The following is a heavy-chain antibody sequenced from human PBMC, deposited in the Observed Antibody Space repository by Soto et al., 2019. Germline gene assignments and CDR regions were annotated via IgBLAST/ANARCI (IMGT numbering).Heavy chain of an antibody. V-gene: IGHV1-2*04. Sequence: GASVTVSCQTSGYTITGYYMHWVRQAPGQGLEWMGWINPNSGGTNYAQKFQGWVTMTRDTSISTAYMELSRLRSDDTAVYYCARGQYCSSTSCSALYYYGMDVWGQGTTVTVSS. CDR1: GYTITGYY. D-gene: IGHD2-2*01. CDR2: INPNSGGT. J-gene: IGHJ6*02. CDR3: ARGQYCSSTSCSALYYYGMDV.